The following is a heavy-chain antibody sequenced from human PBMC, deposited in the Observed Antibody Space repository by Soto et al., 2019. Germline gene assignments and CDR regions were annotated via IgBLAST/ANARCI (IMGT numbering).Heavy chain of an antibody. V-gene: IGHV4-59*08. CDR2: IYFAGTT. D-gene: IGHD3-16*01. J-gene: IGHJ4*02. CDR3: ARLGAYFQALDS. Sequence: QVQLQESGPGLVKPSETLSLTCTVSNGSISPNYWSWIRQPPGKGLEWIGYIYFAGTTTYNPSLKSRVTISVDASKNQFSLWRTSVTAADTAVYYCARLGAYFQALDSWGQGTLVTVSS. CDR1: NGSISPNY.